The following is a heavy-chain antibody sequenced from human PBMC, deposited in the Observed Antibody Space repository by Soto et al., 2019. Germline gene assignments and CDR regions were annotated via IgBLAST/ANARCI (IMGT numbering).Heavy chain of an antibody. Sequence: PSETLSLTCAVYGGSFSGYYWSWIRQPPGKGLEWIGEINHSGSTNYNPSLKSRVTISVDTSKNQFSLELSSVTAADTAVYYCARAYSTMVRGAARFDPWGQGTLVTVS. D-gene: IGHD3-10*01. V-gene: IGHV4-34*01. CDR3: ARAYSTMVRGAARFDP. J-gene: IGHJ5*02. CDR2: INHSGST. CDR1: GGSFSGYY.